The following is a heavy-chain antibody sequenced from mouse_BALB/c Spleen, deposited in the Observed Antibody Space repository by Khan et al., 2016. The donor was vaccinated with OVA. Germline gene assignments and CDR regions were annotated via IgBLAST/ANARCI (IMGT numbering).Heavy chain of an antibody. CDR2: NDPANGYT. J-gene: IGHJ3*01. CDR3: ASPNWFAY. V-gene: IGHV14-3*02. CDR1: GFNIKDTY. Sequence: VQLKQSGAELVKPGASVKLSCTASGFNIKDTYMHWVKQRPEQGLEWIGRNDPANGYTKYDPKFQGKATITADTSSNTAYLQLSSLTSEDTAVYYCASPNWFAYWGQGTLVTVSA.